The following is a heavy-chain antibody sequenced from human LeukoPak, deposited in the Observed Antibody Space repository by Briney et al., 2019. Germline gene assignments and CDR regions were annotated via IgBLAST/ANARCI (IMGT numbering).Heavy chain of an antibody. Sequence: GASVKVSFKASGYTFTSYDINWVRQATGQGLEWMGWMNPNSGNTGYAQKFQGRVTMTRNTSISTAYMELSSLRSEDTAVYYCARGRGAYCGGDCSYFDYWGQGTLVTVPS. CDR3: ARGRGAYCGGDCSYFDY. CDR2: MNPNSGNT. J-gene: IGHJ4*02. V-gene: IGHV1-8*01. D-gene: IGHD2-21*02. CDR1: GYTFTSYD.